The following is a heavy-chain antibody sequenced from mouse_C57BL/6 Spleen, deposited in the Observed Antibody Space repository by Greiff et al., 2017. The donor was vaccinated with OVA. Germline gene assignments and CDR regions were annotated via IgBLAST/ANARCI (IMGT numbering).Heavy chain of an antibody. CDR2: IHPNSGST. J-gene: IGHJ4*01. V-gene: IGHV1-64*01. CDR3: ARGGYDGAMDY. Sequence: QVQLQQPGAELVKPGASVKLSYKASGYTFTSYWMHWVKQRPGQGLEWIGMIHPNSGSTNYNEKFKSKATLTVDKSSSTAYMQLSSLTSEDSAVYYCARGGYDGAMDYWGQGTSVTVSS. CDR1: GYTFTSYW. D-gene: IGHD2-2*01.